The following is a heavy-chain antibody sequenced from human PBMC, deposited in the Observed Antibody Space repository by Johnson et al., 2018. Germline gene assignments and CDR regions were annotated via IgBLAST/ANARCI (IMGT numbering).Heavy chain of an antibody. J-gene: IGHJ1*01. Sequence: VQLVESGAEVKKPGASVKVSCKASGYSFISYDINWIRQAGGRGLEWMGWLNPRTGNGDYAQRFQGRVTMTSDTPTSTVYMELIGLTSDDTAVIFCARGRNFELSHWGQGTPVTGS. CDR1: GYSFISYD. V-gene: IGHV1-8*01. D-gene: IGHD3-9*01. CDR2: LNPRTGNG. CDR3: ARGRNFELSH.